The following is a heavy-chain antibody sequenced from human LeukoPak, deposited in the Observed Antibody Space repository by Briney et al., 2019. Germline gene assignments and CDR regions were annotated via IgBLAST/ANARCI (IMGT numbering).Heavy chain of an antibody. J-gene: IGHJ4*02. CDR3: ARLWVDLGGY. CDR2: IRHDGSKK. D-gene: IGHD3-16*01. V-gene: IGHV3-30*02. Sequence: GSLRLSCGASGFTFSSYGMHWVRQGPGKGLEWVAFIRHDGSKKYHADSVKGRFTISRDNAKNSLYLQMNSLRAEDTALYYCARLWVDLGGYWGQGTLVTVSS. CDR1: GFTFSSYG.